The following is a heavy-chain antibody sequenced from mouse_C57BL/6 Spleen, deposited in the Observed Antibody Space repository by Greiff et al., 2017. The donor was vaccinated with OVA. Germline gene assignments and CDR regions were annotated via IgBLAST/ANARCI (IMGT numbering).Heavy chain of an antibody. D-gene: IGHD4-1*02. J-gene: IGHJ2*01. CDR3: ARKLNWDYFDY. V-gene: IGHV1-80*01. Sequence: VMLVESGAELVKPGASVKISCKASGYAFSSYWMNWVKQRPGKGLEWIGQIYPGDGDTNYDGKFKGKATLTADKSSSTAYMQLSSLTSEDSAVYFCARKLNWDYFDYWGQGTTLTVSS. CDR1: GYAFSSYW. CDR2: IYPGDGDT.